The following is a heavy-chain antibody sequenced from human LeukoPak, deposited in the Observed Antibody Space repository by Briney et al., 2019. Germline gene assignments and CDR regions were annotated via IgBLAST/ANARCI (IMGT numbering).Heavy chain of an antibody. D-gene: IGHD6-19*01. Sequence: SQTLSLTCAVSGGSISSGGITWGWIRQPPGQGRVSIRYIYHSGRTNYNSSLNSRVTISVDKSKNQCSLKLSSVTAADTAVYYCARVVAVAEIALDYWGQGTPVTVSS. V-gene: IGHV4-30-2*01. J-gene: IGHJ4*02. CDR2: IYHSGRT. CDR3: ARVVAVAEIALDY. CDR1: GGSISSGGIT.